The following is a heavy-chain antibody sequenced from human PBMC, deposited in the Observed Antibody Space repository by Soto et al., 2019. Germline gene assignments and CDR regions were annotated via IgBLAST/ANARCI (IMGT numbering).Heavy chain of an antibody. V-gene: IGHV4-39*07. Sequence: PSETLSLTCTVSGGSISTRSSYWGWIRQPPGKGLEWIGSINYIGNTYYNPSLKSRVAISVDTSKNQFSLNLSSVTTADTAVYYCARAFISGLVRLPFRGSDYWGQGTLVTVSS. CDR1: GGSISTRSSY. D-gene: IGHD1-26*01. CDR2: INYIGNT. CDR3: ARAFISGLVRLPFRGSDY. J-gene: IGHJ4*02.